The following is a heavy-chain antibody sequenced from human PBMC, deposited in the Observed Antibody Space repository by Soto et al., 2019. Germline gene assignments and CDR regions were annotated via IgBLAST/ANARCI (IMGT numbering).Heavy chain of an antibody. CDR3: AKNSAATMRGGLDS. D-gene: IGHD6-25*01. CDR2: ITGSDGRT. CDR1: GFTFATYT. J-gene: IGHJ4*02. V-gene: IGHV3-23*01. Sequence: EVKLLESGGGLVQPGGSLRLSCAASGFTFATYTMSLVRQTPGKGLEWVSAITGSDGRTYYADSVKGRFTISRENSKNTLYLQMNSLGAEDTAVYYCAKNSAATMRGGLDSWGQGTRVTVSS.